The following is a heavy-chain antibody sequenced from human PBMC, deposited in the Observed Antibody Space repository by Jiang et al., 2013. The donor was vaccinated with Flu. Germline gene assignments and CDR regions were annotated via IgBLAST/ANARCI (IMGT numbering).Heavy chain of an antibody. CDR3: AKRLASTYGHFDY. Sequence: VQLLESGGGLVQPGGSLRPSCAASGFTFSSYAMSWVRQAPGKGLEWVSAITSSGESADYADSVKGRFTISRDNSKNTLYLQMNSLRAEDTAVYYCAKRLASTYGHFDYWGQGTLVTVSS. J-gene: IGHJ4*02. V-gene: IGHV3-23*01. CDR1: GFTFSSYA. D-gene: IGHD3-10*01. CDR2: ITSSGESA.